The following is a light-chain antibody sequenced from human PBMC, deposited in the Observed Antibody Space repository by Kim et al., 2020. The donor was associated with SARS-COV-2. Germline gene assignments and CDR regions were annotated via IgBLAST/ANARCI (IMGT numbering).Light chain of an antibody. CDR3: QQYYGSPLT. CDR1: QSVLYNSNNKNY. Sequence: DIVMTQSPDSLAVSLGERATINCRSSQSVLYNSNNKNYLAWYQQKPGQPPRLLIYWASTRESGVPDRFSGSGSATDFTLNINSLQAEDAAVYYCQQYYGSPLTFGGGTKVEI. J-gene: IGKJ4*01. CDR2: WAS. V-gene: IGKV4-1*01.